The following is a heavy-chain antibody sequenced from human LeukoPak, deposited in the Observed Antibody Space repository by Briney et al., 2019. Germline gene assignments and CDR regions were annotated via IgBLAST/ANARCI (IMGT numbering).Heavy chain of an antibody. D-gene: IGHD2-21*01. CDR2: IKEDGGET. V-gene: IGHV3-7*01. CDR1: GFTLSGDW. J-gene: IGHJ4*02. CDR3: ARPVNRLFLF. Sequence: GGSLRLSCVGSGFTLSGDWMTWVRQAPGTGLEWVANIKEDGGETYYVDSVKGRFTISRDNAKNSLYLQMNNLRAEDTAVYFCARPVNRLFLFWGPGTQVTVSS.